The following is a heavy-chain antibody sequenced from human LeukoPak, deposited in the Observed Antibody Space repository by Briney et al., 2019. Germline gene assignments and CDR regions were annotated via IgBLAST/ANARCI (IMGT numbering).Heavy chain of an antibody. J-gene: IGHJ6*03. V-gene: IGHV3-9*01. CDR1: GFTFDDYA. D-gene: IGHD1-7*01. CDR3: AKDRRTGTTGYYYMDV. Sequence: GGSLRLSCAASGFTFDDYAMHWLRQAPGKGLEWVSGISWNSGSIGYADSVKGRFTISRDNAKNSLYLQMNSLRAEDTALYYCAKDRRTGTTGYYYMDVWGKGTTVTVSS. CDR2: ISWNSGSI.